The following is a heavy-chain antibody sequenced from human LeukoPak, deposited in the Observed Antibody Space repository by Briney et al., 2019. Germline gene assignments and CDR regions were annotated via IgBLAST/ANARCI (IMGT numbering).Heavy chain of an antibody. V-gene: IGHV4-34*01. CDR3: ARGPRYFDY. D-gene: IGHD3-9*01. J-gene: IGHJ4*02. Sequence: SETLSLTCAVYGGSFSGYYWSWIRQPPGKGLEWIGEINHSGSTNYNPSLKSRVTISVDTSKNQFSLKLSSVTAADTAVYYCARGPRYFDYWGQGTLVTVSS. CDR2: INHSGST. CDR1: GGSFSGYY.